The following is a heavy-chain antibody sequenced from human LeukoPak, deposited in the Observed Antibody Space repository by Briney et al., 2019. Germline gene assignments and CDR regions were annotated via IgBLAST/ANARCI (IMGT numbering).Heavy chain of an antibody. D-gene: IGHD4-17*01. CDR2: IIPILGIA. CDR1: GGTFSSYT. Sequence: ASVKVSCKASGGTFSSYTISWVRQAPGQGLEWMGRIIPILGIANYAQKFQGRVTITADKSTSTAYMELSSLRSEDTAVYYCARPQNYGDYQPPGAFDIWGQGTMVTVSS. CDR3: ARPQNYGDYQPPGAFDI. J-gene: IGHJ3*02. V-gene: IGHV1-69*02.